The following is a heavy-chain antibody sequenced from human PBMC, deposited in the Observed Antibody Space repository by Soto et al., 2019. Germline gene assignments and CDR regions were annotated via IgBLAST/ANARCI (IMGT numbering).Heavy chain of an antibody. CDR1: GGTFSTYT. J-gene: IGHJ5*02. CDR3: AGDPDSHYNDSHASSYP. D-gene: IGHD4-4*01. CDR2: IIPIIGII. V-gene: IGHV1-69*04. Sequence: SVKVSCKASGGTFSTYTITWVRQAPGQGLEWMGRIIPIIGIINYAQKFQGRVTISADKFTGTAYMELTGLRTDDTAVYYCAGDPDSHYNDSHASSYPWGQGTLVTVSS.